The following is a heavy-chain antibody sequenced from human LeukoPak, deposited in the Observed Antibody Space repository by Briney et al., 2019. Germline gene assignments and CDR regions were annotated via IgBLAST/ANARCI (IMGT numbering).Heavy chain of an antibody. Sequence: SETLSLTCTVSGYSISSGYYWGWIRQPPGKGLEWIGSIYHSGSTYYNPSLKSRVTISVDTSKNQFSLKLSSVTAADTAVYYCAREGLAVATGYFDYWGQGTMVTVSS. V-gene: IGHV4-38-2*02. CDR3: AREGLAVATGYFDY. J-gene: IGHJ4*02. CDR2: IYHSGST. D-gene: IGHD6-19*01. CDR1: GYSISSGYY.